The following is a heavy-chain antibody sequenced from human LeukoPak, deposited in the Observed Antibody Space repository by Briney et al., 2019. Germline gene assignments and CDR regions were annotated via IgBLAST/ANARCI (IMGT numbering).Heavy chain of an antibody. CDR1: GGTFSSYA. D-gene: IGHD3-22*01. CDR2: IIPIFGTA. Sequence: SVKVSCKASGGTFSSYAISWVRQAPGQGLEWMGRIIPIFGTANYAQKFQGRVAITTDESTSTAYMELSSLRSEDTAVYYCAAHYYDSSGYFDYWGQGTLVTVSS. V-gene: IGHV1-69*05. J-gene: IGHJ4*02. CDR3: AAHYYDSSGYFDY.